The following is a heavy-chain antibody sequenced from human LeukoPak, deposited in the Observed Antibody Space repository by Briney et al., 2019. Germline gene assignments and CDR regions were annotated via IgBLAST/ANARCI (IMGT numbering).Heavy chain of an antibody. V-gene: IGHV3-48*01. D-gene: IGHD3-10*01. CDR3: ARDRFGEFDP. Sequence: PGRSLRLSCAASGFPFSTYSMNWVRQAPGKGLEWISYISSSTSTIYYADSVKGRFTISRDNAKNSLYLQMHSLRAEDTAVYYCARDRFGEFDPWGQGTLVTVSS. CDR1: GFPFSTYS. CDR2: ISSSTSTI. J-gene: IGHJ5*02.